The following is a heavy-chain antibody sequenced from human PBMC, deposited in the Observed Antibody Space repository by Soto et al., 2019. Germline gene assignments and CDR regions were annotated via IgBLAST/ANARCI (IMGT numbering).Heavy chain of an antibody. D-gene: IGHD3-10*01. V-gene: IGHV3-9*01. CDR1: EFTFDDYA. CDR2: ISWNSGSI. CDR3: AKDASGSYYNSSPLSY. J-gene: IGHJ4*02. Sequence: GGSLRLSCAASEFTFDDYAMHWVRQAPGKGLEWVSGISWNSGSIGYADSVKGRFTISRDNAKNSLYLQMNSLRAEDTALYYCAKDASGSYYNSSPLSYWGQGTLVTVSS.